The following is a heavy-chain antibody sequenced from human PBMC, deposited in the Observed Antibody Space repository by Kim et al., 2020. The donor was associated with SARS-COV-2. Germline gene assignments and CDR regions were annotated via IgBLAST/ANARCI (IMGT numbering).Heavy chain of an antibody. V-gene: IGHV1-3*01. CDR1: GYTFTSYA. Sequence: ASVKVSCKASGYTFTSYAMHWVRQAPGQRLEWMGWINAGNGNTKYSQKFQGRVTITRDTSASTAYMELSSLRSEDTAVYYCATWRYYYDSSGYYYYYYGMDVWGQGTTVTVSS. J-gene: IGHJ6*02. CDR2: INAGNGNT. CDR3: ATWRYYYDSSGYYYYYYGMDV. D-gene: IGHD3-22*01.